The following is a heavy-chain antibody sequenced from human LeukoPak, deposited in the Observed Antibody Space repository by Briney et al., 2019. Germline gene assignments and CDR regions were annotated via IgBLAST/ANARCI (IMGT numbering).Heavy chain of an antibody. D-gene: IGHD3-9*01. Sequence: SETLSLTCTVSGGSISSGTYYWSWIRQPAGKGLEWIGRIYTSGSTDYNPSLKSRVTISVDTSKNQFSLKLSSVTAADTAMYYCARAREDDILTGYYAPNFDYWGQGTLVTVSS. CDR3: ARAREDDILTGYYAPNFDY. J-gene: IGHJ4*02. V-gene: IGHV4-61*02. CDR1: GGSISSGTYY. CDR2: IYTSGST.